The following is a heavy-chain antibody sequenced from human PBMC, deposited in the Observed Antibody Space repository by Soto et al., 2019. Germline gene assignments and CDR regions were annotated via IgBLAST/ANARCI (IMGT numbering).Heavy chain of an antibody. Sequence: GGSLILSCAASGFTFSSYDMHWVRQATGKGLEWVSAIGTAGDTYYPGSVKGRFTISRENAKNSLYLQMNSLRAGDTAVYYCARAIRDYSNYVPLRYFDYWGQGTLVTVSS. D-gene: IGHD4-4*01. CDR1: GFTFSSYD. CDR3: ARAIRDYSNYVPLRYFDY. J-gene: IGHJ4*02. V-gene: IGHV3-13*01. CDR2: IGTAGDT.